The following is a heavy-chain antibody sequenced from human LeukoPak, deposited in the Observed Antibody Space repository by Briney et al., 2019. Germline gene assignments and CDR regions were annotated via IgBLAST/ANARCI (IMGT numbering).Heavy chain of an antibody. CDR3: ANHLACGSTTCPPFDS. D-gene: IGHD2-2*01. CDR1: GFVLSSYA. Sequence: RSGGSLRLSCAASGFVLSSYAMSWVRQAPGKGLEWVSVISDSGVTTYYAESVKGRFTISRDNAKNSPSLQMNSLRAEDTAVYYCANHLACGSTTCPPFDSWGQGTLVTVSS. CDR2: ISDSGVTT. V-gene: IGHV3-23*01. J-gene: IGHJ4*02.